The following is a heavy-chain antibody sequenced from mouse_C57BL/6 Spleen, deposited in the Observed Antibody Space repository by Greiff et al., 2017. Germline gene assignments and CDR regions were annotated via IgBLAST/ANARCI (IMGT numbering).Heavy chain of an antibody. CDR3: AREGDYYYGSSSNYFDY. Sequence: VQLQQPGAELVKPGASVKMSCKASGYTFTSYWITWVKQRPGQGLEWIGDIYPGSGSTNYNEKFKSKATLTVDTSSSTAYMQLSSLTSEDSAVYYCAREGDYYYGSSSNYFDYWGQGTTLTVSS. D-gene: IGHD1-1*01. CDR1: GYTFTSYW. V-gene: IGHV1-55*01. CDR2: IYPGSGST. J-gene: IGHJ2*01.